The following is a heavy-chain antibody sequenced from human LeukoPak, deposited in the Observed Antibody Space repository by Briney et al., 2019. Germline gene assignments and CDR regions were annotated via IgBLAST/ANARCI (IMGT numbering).Heavy chain of an antibody. D-gene: IGHD5-12*01. CDR1: GFTFSNAW. V-gene: IGHV3-15*01. J-gene: IGHJ4*02. CDR3: TTMDIVATTDFDY. Sequence: GGSLRLSCAASGFTFSNAWMSWVRQAPGKGLEWVGRIKSKTDGGTTDYAAPVKGRFTISRDDSKNTLYLQMYSLKTEDTAVYYCTTMDIVATTDFDYWGQGTLVTVSS. CDR2: IKSKTDGGTT.